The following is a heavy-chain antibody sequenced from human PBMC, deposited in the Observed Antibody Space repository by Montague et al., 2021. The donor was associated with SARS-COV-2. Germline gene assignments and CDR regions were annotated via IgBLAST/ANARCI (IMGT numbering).Heavy chain of an antibody. J-gene: IGHJ4*02. CDR1: GGSISRYF. V-gene: IGHV4-59*01. CDR2: VHDIESS. D-gene: IGHD3-16*01. Sequence: SETLSLTCTVSGGSISRYFWNWIRQTPGKGLEWMGYVHDIESSIYNPSLQGRITILLDTPKCQFSLRLNAVTAADTAVYYCARVTLGGRDGRTRQYDGLDSWGQGILVTVSS. CDR3: ARVTLGGRDGRTRQYDGLDS.